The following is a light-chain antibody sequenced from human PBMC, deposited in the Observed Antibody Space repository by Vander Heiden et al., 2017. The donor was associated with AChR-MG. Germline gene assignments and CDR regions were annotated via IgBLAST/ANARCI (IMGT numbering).Light chain of an antibody. V-gene: IGKV1-5*03. Sequence: DIQMTQSPSSLSASVGDTVTITCRASRDIGQWLAWYQQRPGKTPRLLIYRAYNLQTWVPSRFSGSGSGTEFTLTISSLQPDDFATYYCQEYDNFSPYTFGQGTKLEIK. J-gene: IGKJ2*01. CDR3: QEYDNFSPYT. CDR1: RDIGQW. CDR2: RAY.